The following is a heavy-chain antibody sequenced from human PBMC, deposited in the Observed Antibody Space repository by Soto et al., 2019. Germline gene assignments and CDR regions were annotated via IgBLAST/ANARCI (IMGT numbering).Heavy chain of an antibody. V-gene: IGHV3-23*01. D-gene: IGHD3-9*01. CDR2: IRDGGEST. Sequence: SGGSLRLSCAFSGFIFGNYMMTWVRQAPGKGLEWVSTIRDGGESTYYADSVKGRFTVSRDNAQNSLFLLMNSLRAEDTAVYYCARDRDWAFDYWGRGTLVTVSS. J-gene: IGHJ4*02. CDR1: GFIFGNYM. CDR3: ARDRDWAFDY.